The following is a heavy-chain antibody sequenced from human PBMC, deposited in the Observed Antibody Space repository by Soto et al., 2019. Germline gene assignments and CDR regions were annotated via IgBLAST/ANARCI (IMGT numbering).Heavy chain of an antibody. CDR2: INPSGGST. D-gene: IGHD4-17*01. Sequence: GASVKVCCKASGYTLTSSYMHWVRQAPGQGLEWMGLINPSGGSTVYAQKFQDRVAMTRDTSTSTVYMELSSLRSEDTAVYYCARDANDYGDCDYWGQGTLVTVS. CDR1: GYTLTSSY. J-gene: IGHJ4*02. CDR3: ARDANDYGDCDY. V-gene: IGHV1-46*01.